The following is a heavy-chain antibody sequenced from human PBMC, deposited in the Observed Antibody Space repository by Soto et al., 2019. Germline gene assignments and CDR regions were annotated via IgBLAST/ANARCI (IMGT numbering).Heavy chain of an antibody. V-gene: IGHV3-74*01. J-gene: IGHJ6*02. CDR2: INSDGSST. Sequence: HPVGSLRLSCAASGFTFSSYWMHWVRQAPGKGLVWVSRINSDGSSTSYADSVKGRFTISRDNAKNTLYLQMNSLRAEDTAVYYCARDLGYCSGGSCNYYYYYGMDVWGQGTTVTVSS. D-gene: IGHD2-15*01. CDR1: GFTFSSYW. CDR3: ARDLGYCSGGSCNYYYYYGMDV.